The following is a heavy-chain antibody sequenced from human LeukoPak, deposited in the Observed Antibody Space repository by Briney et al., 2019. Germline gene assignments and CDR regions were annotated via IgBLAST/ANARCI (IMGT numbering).Heavy chain of an antibody. V-gene: IGHV1-69*02. CDR2: VIPILGIA. Sequence: SVKVSCKASGGTFSSYTISWVRQAPGQGLEWMGRVIPILGIANYAQKFQGRVTITADKSTSTAYMELSSLRSEDTAVYYCARYVVVPAANQGGNWFDPWGQGTLVTVSS. D-gene: IGHD2-2*01. CDR1: GGTFSSYT. J-gene: IGHJ5*02. CDR3: ARYVVVPAANQGGNWFDP.